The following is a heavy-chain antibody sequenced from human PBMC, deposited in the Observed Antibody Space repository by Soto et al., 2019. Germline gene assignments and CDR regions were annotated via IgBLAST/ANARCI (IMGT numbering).Heavy chain of an antibody. V-gene: IGHV4-59*11. Sequence: SETLSLTCTVSGGSIRCHYWSWIRQPPGKGLQYIGYISYSGSTNYNPSLKSLVTIPVDTSTNQFSLRLSSVTAADTAVYYCARDVGLQHDTGYYELWSGNNNWFDPWGQGILVTVSS. CDR1: GGSIRCHY. D-gene: IGHD3-3*01. CDR2: ISYSGST. CDR3: ARDVGLQHDTGYYELWSGNNNWFDP. J-gene: IGHJ5*02.